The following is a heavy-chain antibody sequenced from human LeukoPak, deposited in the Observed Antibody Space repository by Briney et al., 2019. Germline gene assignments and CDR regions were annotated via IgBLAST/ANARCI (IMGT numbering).Heavy chain of an antibody. CDR3: AKEGHITMVRGVTSWFDP. V-gene: IGHV3-30*18. J-gene: IGHJ5*02. CDR2: ISYDGSNK. CDR1: GFTFSSYG. Sequence: PGRTLRLSCAASGFTFSSYGMHWVRQAPGKGLEWVAVISYDGSNKYYADSVKGRFTISRDNSKNTLYLQMNSLRAEDTAVYYCAKEGHITMVRGVTSWFDPWGQGTLVTVSS. D-gene: IGHD3-10*01.